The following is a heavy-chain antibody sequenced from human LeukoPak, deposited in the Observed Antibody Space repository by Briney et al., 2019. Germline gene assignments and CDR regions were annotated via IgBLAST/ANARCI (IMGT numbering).Heavy chain of an antibody. CDR1: GGSITTTNY. D-gene: IGHD1-26*01. V-gene: IGHV4-4*02. CDR2: ISLAGRT. J-gene: IGHJ4*02. CDR3: SRESGPFCPFGH. Sequence: PSETLSLTCGVSGGSITTTNYWSWVRQPPGGGLEWIGEISLAGRTRYNPSLQSRVHISIDESKNHLYLNLASVTAADTAVYYCSRESGPFCPFGHWGQGTLVAVTS.